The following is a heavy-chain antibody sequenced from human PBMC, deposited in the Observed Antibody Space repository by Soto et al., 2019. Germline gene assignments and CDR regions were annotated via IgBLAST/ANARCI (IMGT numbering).Heavy chain of an antibody. V-gene: IGHV3-23*01. Sequence: EVQLLESGGGLVQPGGSLRLSCAASGFNFGSYAMSWIRQPPGKGLEWVSGISNIGDNTFYADSVEGRFSISRDNSKYTPYLHMDILIAEATAVNDFATRPARALWCQGTMVSVYS. D-gene: IGHD2-2*01. J-gene: IGHJ4*02. CDR2: ISNIGDNT. CDR3: ATRPARAL. CDR1: GFNFGSYA.